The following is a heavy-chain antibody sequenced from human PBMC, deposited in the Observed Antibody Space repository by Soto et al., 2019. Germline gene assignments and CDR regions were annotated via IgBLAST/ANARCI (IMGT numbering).Heavy chain of an antibody. CDR2: ISSSSSTI. CDR1: GFTFSSYS. D-gene: IGHD3-22*01. V-gene: IGHV3-48*01. Sequence: GGSLRLSCAASGFTFSSYSMNWVRQAPGKGLEWVSYISSSSSTIYYADSVKGRFTISRDNAKNSLYLQMNSLRAEDTAVYYCARVGGYTKGKNFDYWGQGTLVTSPQ. CDR3: ARVGGYTKGKNFDY. J-gene: IGHJ4*02.